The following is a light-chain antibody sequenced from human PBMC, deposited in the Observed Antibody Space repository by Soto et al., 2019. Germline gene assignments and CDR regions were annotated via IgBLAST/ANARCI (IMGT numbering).Light chain of an antibody. V-gene: IGKV1-39*01. CDR2: DAS. CDR3: QQSYSTPPGT. Sequence: DIQMTQSPSSLSASVGDRVTITCRASQSISNYLNWYQQKPGKAPNLLIYDASSLQSEVPSRFSGSGSGTDFTLTISSLQPEDFATYYCQQSYSTPPGTFGQGTKLEIK. J-gene: IGKJ2*01. CDR1: QSISNY.